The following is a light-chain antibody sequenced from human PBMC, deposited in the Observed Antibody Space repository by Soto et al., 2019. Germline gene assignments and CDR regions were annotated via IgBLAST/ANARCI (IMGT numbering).Light chain of an antibody. Sequence: QSALTQPASVSGSPGQSITISCTGTSSDVGGYNYVSWYQQHPGKAPKLMIYDVSNRPSGVSNRFSGSKSGNTASLTISGLKADDEADYYCSSYTSSSTYVVFGGGTKLTVL. J-gene: IGLJ2*01. CDR1: SSDVGGYNY. V-gene: IGLV2-14*01. CDR3: SSYTSSSTYVV. CDR2: DVS.